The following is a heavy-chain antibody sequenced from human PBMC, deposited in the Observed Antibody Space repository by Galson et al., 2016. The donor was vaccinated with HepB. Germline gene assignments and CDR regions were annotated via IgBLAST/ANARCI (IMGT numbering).Heavy chain of an antibody. CDR3: AKSGSEGST. CDR1: GASISGHY. V-gene: IGHV4-59*11. Sequence: SETLSLTCAVSGASISGHYWSWLRQPPGRGLEWIGCFSSRRNFNYNPSLESRLIISGDTSKNQVSLRLSSVTAADTAVYYCAKSGSEGSTWGHGILVTVAS. D-gene: IGHD3-10*01. CDR2: FSSRRNF. J-gene: IGHJ4*01.